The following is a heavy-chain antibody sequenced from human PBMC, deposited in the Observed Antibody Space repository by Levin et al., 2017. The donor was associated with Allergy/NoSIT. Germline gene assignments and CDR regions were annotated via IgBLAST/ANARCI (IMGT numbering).Heavy chain of an antibody. CDR2: ISSSSSYI. Sequence: LSLTCAASGFTFSSYSMNWVRQAPGKGLEWVSSISSSSSYIYYADSVKGRFTISRDNAKNSLYLQMNSLRAEDTAVYYCARDDYDFWSGYLVTFDYWGQGTLVTVSS. D-gene: IGHD3-3*01. J-gene: IGHJ4*02. CDR3: ARDDYDFWSGYLVTFDY. V-gene: IGHV3-21*01. CDR1: GFTFSSYS.